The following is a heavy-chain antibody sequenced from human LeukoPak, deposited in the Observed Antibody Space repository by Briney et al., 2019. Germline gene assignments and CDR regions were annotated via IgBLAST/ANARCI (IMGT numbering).Heavy chain of an antibody. CDR2: IYPGDSDT. CDR1: GYSFTSYW. CDR3: ASSTYCYDSSGYSTYYYYGMDV. V-gene: IGHV5-51*01. Sequence: GESLKISCKGSGYSFTSYWIGWVRQMPGKGLEWMGIIYPGDSDTRYSPSFQGQVTISADKSISTAYLQWSSLQASDTAMYYCASSTYCYDSSGYSTYYYYGMDVWGQGTTVTVSS. J-gene: IGHJ6*02. D-gene: IGHD3-22*01.